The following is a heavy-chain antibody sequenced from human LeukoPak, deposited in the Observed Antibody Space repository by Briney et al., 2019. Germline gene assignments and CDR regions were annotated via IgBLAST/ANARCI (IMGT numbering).Heavy chain of an antibody. D-gene: IGHD6-13*01. Sequence: SETLSLTCTVSGGSISSYYWSWIRQPPGKGLGWIGYIYYSGSTNCNPSLKSRVTISVDTSKNQFSLKLSSVTAADTAVYYCARGIAAAGSGQYYFDYWGQGTLVTVSS. J-gene: IGHJ4*02. V-gene: IGHV4-59*01. CDR1: GGSISSYY. CDR3: ARGIAAAGSGQYYFDY. CDR2: IYYSGST.